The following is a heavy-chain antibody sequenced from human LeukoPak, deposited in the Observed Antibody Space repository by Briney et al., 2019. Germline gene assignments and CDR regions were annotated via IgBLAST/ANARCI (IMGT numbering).Heavy chain of an antibody. CDR3: ARRVYSGSYNWYFDL. CDR1: GGSISTSTYY. V-gene: IGHV4-39*01. Sequence: SETLSLTCTVFGGSISTSTYYWGWIRQPPGKGLEWIGSISYSGSTYNNPSLKSRVTISVDTSKNLFSLKLSSVTAPDTAVYYCARRVYSGSYNWYFDLWGRGTLVTVSS. D-gene: IGHD1-26*01. CDR2: ISYSGST. J-gene: IGHJ2*01.